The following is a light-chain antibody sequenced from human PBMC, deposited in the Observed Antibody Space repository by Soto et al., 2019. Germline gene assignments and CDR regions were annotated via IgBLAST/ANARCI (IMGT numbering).Light chain of an antibody. Sequence: EMVLTQSPGTLSLSPGEIATLYFSASQSVSSNYLAWYQQKPGQAPRLLIYAASSRATGIPDRFSGSGSGTEFTLIISSLQSEDSAVYYCQQYNSWLWTFGQGTKVDIK. CDR1: QSVSSNY. V-gene: IGKV3-20*01. CDR2: AAS. CDR3: QQYNSWLWT. J-gene: IGKJ1*01.